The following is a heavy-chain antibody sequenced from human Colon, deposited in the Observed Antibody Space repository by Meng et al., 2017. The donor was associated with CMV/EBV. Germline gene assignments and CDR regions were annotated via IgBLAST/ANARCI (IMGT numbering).Heavy chain of an antibody. CDR3: AKDKGYSYGSALDY. Sequence: GESLKISCAASGFTFENFGMSWVRQAPGKGPELVSGINWNGDNTAYADSVKGRFIISRDNANNSLYLQMNSLRAEDAALYYCAKDKGYSYGSALDYWGQGTLVTVSS. CDR2: INWNGDNT. V-gene: IGHV3-20*04. D-gene: IGHD5-18*01. J-gene: IGHJ4*02. CDR1: GFTFENFG.